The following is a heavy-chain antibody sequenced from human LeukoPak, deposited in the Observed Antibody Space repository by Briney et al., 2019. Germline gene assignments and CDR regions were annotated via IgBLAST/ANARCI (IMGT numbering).Heavy chain of an antibody. CDR2: INTRGGPT. CDR1: GYTFTNYF. D-gene: IGHD5-24*01. Sequence: ASVKVSCKASGYTFTNYFLHWVRQAPGQGLEWMGIINTRGGPTTYGQKFQGRVSMTFNTSTTTVYMELTNLTSKDTAVYFCAKDGYTNSRGRYFDYWGRGTLVTISS. V-gene: IGHV1-46*01. J-gene: IGHJ4*02. CDR3: AKDGYTNSRGRYFDY.